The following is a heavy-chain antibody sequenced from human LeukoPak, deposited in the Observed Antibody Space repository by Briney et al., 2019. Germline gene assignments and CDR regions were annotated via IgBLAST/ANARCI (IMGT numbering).Heavy chain of an antibody. J-gene: IGHJ2*01. Sequence: PGGSLRLSCEGSGFTFRSYGMHWVRQAPGKGLEWVAVISYGGARKYYADSVKGRFTISRDNSKNTLSLQMNSLTPEDTAVYSCARSDYLYWYFDLWGRGTLVTVSS. CDR1: GFTFRSYG. D-gene: IGHD1-26*01. CDR3: ARSDYLYWYFDL. CDR2: ISYGGARK. V-gene: IGHV3-30*14.